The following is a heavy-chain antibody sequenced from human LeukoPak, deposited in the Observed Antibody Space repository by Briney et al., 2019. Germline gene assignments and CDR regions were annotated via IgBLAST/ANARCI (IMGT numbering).Heavy chain of an antibody. Sequence: SETLSLTCTVSGGXISGQYCRWIRQPPGKGLEWIGNIYYSGSTNYNPSLKSRVTMSVDTSKNQFSLKLTSVTAADTAVYYCGRARDMAFDIWGRGTMVTVSS. CDR3: GRARDMAFDI. J-gene: IGHJ3*02. CDR1: GGXISGQY. CDR2: IYYSGST. V-gene: IGHV4-59*11.